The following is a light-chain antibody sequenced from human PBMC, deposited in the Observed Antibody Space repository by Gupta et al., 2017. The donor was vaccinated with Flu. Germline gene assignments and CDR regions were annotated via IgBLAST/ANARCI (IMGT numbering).Light chain of an antibody. CDR1: PGAVTSANY. J-gene: IGLJ1*01. CDR2: STT. Sequence: SPGAVTSANYPNWFQQKPGQAPRPLIYSTTTQHSWTPARFSGSLLGDKAALTLSDVQPEDAAEYYCLLYYGGANVHVFGAGTKVTVL. V-gene: IGLV7-43*01. CDR3: LLYYGGANVHV.